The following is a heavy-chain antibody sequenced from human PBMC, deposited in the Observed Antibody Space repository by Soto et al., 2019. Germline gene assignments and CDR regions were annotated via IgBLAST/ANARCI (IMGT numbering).Heavy chain of an antibody. D-gene: IGHD6-19*01. V-gene: IGHV4-59*01. CDR1: VGSITSDY. CDR2: IFYTGIT. CDR3: ARNGWLVPMIGSYWFDP. J-gene: IGHJ5*02. Sequence: PSETLSLTCRLSVGSITSDYWSWIRQSPGKGLEWIAFIFYTGITNYNPSLRSRVTISVDTSKNQCSLMLNSVTAADTAVYYCARNGWLVPMIGSYWFDPWGQGTLVTVSS.